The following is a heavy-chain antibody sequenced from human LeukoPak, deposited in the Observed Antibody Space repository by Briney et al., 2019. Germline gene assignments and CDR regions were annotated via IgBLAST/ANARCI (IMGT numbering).Heavy chain of an antibody. CDR1: GYTFSSYY. CDR3: AREYYYYDSSGIPDY. V-gene: IGHV1-46*01. J-gene: IGHJ4*02. Sequence: ASVKVSCKASGYTFSSYYMHWVRQAPGQGLEWMGKINPSGGSTSYAQKFQGRVTMTRDTSTSTAYMELSSLRSEDTAVYYCAREYYYYDSSGIPDYWGQGTLVTVSS. CDR2: INPSGGST. D-gene: IGHD3-22*01.